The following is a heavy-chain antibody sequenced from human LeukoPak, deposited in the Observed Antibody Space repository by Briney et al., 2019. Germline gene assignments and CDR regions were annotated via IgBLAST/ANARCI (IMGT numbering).Heavy chain of an antibody. CDR1: GFTFDDYA. Sequence: GGSLRLSCAASGFTFDDYAMHWVRQAPGKGLEWVSGISWNSGSIGYADSVKGRFTISRDNAKNSLYLQMNSRRAEDMALYYCAKADGATSPLFDYWGQGTLVTVSS. J-gene: IGHJ4*02. CDR3: AKADGATSPLFDY. V-gene: IGHV3-9*03. D-gene: IGHD1-26*01. CDR2: ISWNSGSI.